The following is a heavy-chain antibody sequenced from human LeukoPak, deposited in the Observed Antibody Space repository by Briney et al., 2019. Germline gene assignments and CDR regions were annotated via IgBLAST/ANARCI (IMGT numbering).Heavy chain of an antibody. D-gene: IGHD3-3*01. V-gene: IGHV3-7*04. Sequence: GGSLRLSCAASGFTFSSYWMSWVRQAPGKGLEWVANIKQDGSEKYYVDSVKGRFTISRDNSKNTLYLQMNSLRAEDTAVYYCAMDLRFLEWLSDYWGQGTPVTVSS. J-gene: IGHJ4*02. CDR1: GFTFSSYW. CDR3: AMDLRFLEWLSDY. CDR2: IKQDGSEK.